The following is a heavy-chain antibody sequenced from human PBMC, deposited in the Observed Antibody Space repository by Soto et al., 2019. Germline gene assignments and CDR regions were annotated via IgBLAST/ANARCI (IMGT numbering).Heavy chain of an antibody. CDR2: ISAHNGNT. J-gene: IGHJ4*02. Sequence: QVHLVQSGAEVKKPGASVKVSCKGSGYAFTTYGITGVRQAPGQGLEWMGWISAHNGNTNYAQKLQGRVTVTRDSSTSTAYMELRSLISDDTAVYYCARGRYGDYWGQGALVTVSS. D-gene: IGHD1-1*01. CDR1: GYAFTTYG. V-gene: IGHV1-18*01. CDR3: ARGRYGDY.